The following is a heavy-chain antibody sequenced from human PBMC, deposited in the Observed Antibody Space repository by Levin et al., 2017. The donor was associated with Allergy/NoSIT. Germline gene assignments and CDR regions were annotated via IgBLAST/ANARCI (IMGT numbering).Heavy chain of an antibody. V-gene: IGHV4-59*01. CDR1: GGSISSYY. CDR2: IYYSGST. Sequence: PSETLSLTCTVSGGSISSYYWSWIRQPPGKGLEWIGYIYYSGSTNYNPSLKSRVTISVDTSKNQFSLKLSSVTAADTAVYYCAGDGAMIVVAGDWYFDPWGRGTLVTVSS. J-gene: IGHJ2*01. CDR3: AGDGAMIVVAGDWYFDP. D-gene: IGHD3-22*01.